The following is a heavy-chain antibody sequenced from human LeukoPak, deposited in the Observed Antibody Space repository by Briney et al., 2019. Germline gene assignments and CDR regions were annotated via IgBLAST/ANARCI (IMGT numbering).Heavy chain of an antibody. D-gene: IGHD4/OR15-4a*01. J-gene: IGHJ6*02. CDR3: AKAMVVTIYYYGMDV. Sequence: PGRSLRLSCAASGFTFSSCGMHWVRQAPGKGLEWVAVISYDGSNKYYADSVKGRFTISRDNSKNTLYLQMNSLRAEDTAVYYCAKAMVVTIYYYGMDVWGQGTTVTVSS. CDR1: GFTFSSCG. V-gene: IGHV3-30*18. CDR2: ISYDGSNK.